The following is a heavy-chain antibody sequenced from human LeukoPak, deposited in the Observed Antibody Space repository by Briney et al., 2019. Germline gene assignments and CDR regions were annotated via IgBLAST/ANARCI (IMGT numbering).Heavy chain of an antibody. CDR3: ARGSPGDGPGSYYPYYFDY. CDR1: GGSFSGYY. J-gene: IGHJ4*02. CDR2: INHSGST. D-gene: IGHD3-10*01. Sequence: PSETLSLTCAVYGGSFSGYYWSWIRQPPGKGLEWIGEINHSGSTNYNPSLKSRVTISVDTSKNQFSLKLSSVTAADTAVYYCARGSPGDGPGSYYPYYFDYWGQGTLVTVSS. V-gene: IGHV4-34*01.